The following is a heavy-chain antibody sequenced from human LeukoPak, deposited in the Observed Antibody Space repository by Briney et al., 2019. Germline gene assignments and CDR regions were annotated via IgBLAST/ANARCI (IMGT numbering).Heavy chain of an antibody. CDR3: AKSNGYGLVDI. CDR2: INHSGST. Sequence: SETLSLTCAVYGGSFSGDYWSWVRQPPGRGLEWIGEINHSGSTNYNPSLESRVTISVDTSRNQFSLKLNSVTAADTAVYYCAKSNGYGLVDIWGQGTMVTVSS. J-gene: IGHJ3*02. D-gene: IGHD3-10*01. CDR1: GGSFSGDY. V-gene: IGHV4-34*01.